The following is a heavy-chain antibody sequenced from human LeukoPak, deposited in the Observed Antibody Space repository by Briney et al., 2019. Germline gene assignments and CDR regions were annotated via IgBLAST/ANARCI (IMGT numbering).Heavy chain of an antibody. CDR1: GGSISSYY. Sequence: PSETLSLTCTVSGGSISSYYWSWIRQPPGKGLEWIGYIYYSGSTNYNPSLKSRVTISVDTSKNQFSLKLSSVTAADTAVYYCARDHSSIAATYNDYWGQGTLVTVSS. CDR2: IYYSGST. V-gene: IGHV4-59*01. J-gene: IGHJ4*02. CDR3: ARDHSSIAATYNDY. D-gene: IGHD6-6*01.